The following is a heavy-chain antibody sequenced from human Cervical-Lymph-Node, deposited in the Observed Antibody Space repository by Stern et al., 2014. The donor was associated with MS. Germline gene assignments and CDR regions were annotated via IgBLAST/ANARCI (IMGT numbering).Heavy chain of an antibody. J-gene: IGHJ3*02. V-gene: IGHV1-58*01. CDR2: IVVGSGNK. CDR1: GFTFTSSA. CDR3: AAAATADAFDI. Sequence: QLVESGPEVKKPGTSVKVSCKASGFTFTSSAVQWVRQARGQRLEWIGWIVVGSGNKNYAQKSQERVTITRDMSTSTAYMELSSLRSEDTAVYYCAAAATADAFDIWGQGTMVTVSS.